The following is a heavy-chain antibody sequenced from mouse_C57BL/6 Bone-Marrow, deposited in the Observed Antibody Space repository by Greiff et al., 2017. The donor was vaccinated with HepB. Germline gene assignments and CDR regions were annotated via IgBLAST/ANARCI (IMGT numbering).Heavy chain of an antibody. CDR2: IDPETGGT. Sequence: VKLQESGAELVRPGASVTLSCKASGYTFTDYEMHWVKQTPVHGLEWIGAIDPETGGTAYNQKFKGKAILTADKSSSTAYMELRSLTSEDSAVYYCTSPQYYGSSHWYFDVWGTGTTVTVSS. CDR3: TSPQYYGSSHWYFDV. V-gene: IGHV1-15*01. D-gene: IGHD1-1*01. CDR1: GYTFTDYE. J-gene: IGHJ1*03.